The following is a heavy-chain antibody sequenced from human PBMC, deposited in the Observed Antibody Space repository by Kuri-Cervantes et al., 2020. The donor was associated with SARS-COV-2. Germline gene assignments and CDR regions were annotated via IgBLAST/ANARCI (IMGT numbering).Heavy chain of an antibody. CDR3: ARNRRTGGYSFGFDL. J-gene: IGHJ4*02. D-gene: IGHD5-18*01. V-gene: IGHV1-2*02. CDR2: INPDGGT. Sequence: GGSLRLSCKASGYTLTDYYMHWVRQAPGQGPEWMGWINPDGGTNSAQKFQGRVTMTRDTSTSTVHMELSRLRFDDTAVFYCARNRRTGGYSFGFDLWGQGTLVTVSS. CDR1: GYTLTDYY.